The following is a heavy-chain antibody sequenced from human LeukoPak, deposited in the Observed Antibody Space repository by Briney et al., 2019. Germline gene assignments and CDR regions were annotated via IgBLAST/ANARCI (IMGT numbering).Heavy chain of an antibody. CDR1: GFTFSSYA. Sequence: GGSLRLSCAASGFTFSSYAMDWVRQAPGKGLEWVAVISYDGSNKYYADSVKGRFTISRDNSKNTLYLQMNSLRAEDTAVYYCARPATDDGGSYYFDYWGQGTLVTVSS. V-gene: IGHV3-30-3*01. D-gene: IGHD1-26*01. CDR2: ISYDGSNK. J-gene: IGHJ4*02. CDR3: ARPATDDGGSYYFDY.